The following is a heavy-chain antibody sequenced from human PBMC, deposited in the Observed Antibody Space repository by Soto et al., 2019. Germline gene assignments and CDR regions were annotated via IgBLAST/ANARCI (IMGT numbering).Heavy chain of an antibody. V-gene: IGHV1-46*01. CDR3: ARAEETYYYDSSGYYFSYPGPIDYYYGMDV. CDR1: GYTFTSYY. D-gene: IGHD3-22*01. Sequence: ASVKVSCKASGYTFTSYYMHWVRQAPGQGLEWMGIINPSGGSTSYAQKFQGRVTMTRDTSTSTVYMELSSLRSEDTAVYYCARAEETYYYDSSGYYFSYPGPIDYYYGMDVWGQGTTVTVSS. CDR2: INPSGGST. J-gene: IGHJ6*02.